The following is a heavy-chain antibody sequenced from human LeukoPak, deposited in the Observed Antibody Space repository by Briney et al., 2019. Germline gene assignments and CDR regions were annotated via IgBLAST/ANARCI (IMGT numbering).Heavy chain of an antibody. D-gene: IGHD1-7*01. V-gene: IGHV1-24*01. CDR1: GYTPTEFS. Sequence: ASVKVSCKVSGYTPTEFSLHWGRQAPGKGVGWMGGFDPEDGETIYAQKFQGRVTMTEDTSTDTAYMELSSLRSEDTAVYYCATGITGTTLDYWGQGTLVTVSS. CDR2: FDPEDGET. J-gene: IGHJ4*02. CDR3: ATGITGTTLDY.